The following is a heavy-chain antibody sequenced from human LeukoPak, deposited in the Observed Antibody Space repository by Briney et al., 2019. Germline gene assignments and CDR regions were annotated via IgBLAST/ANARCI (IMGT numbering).Heavy chain of an antibody. Sequence: GASVKVSCKASVYTFTTYDINWVRQATGQGLEWMGWMNPNSGNTGFAQKFQGRVTITRNTSISTAYMELSSLRSEDTAVYYCATAPPYDSSGYYLGYYFDYWGQGTLVAVSS. CDR1: VYTFTTYD. J-gene: IGHJ4*02. CDR2: MNPNSGNT. D-gene: IGHD3-22*01. V-gene: IGHV1-8*03. CDR3: ATAPPYDSSGYYLGYYFDY.